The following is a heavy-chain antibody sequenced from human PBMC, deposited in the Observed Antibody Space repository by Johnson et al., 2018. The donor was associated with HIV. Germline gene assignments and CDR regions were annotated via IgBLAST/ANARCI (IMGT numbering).Heavy chain of an antibody. V-gene: IGHV3-30-3*01. D-gene: IGHD3-22*01. J-gene: IGHJ3*02. CDR1: GFTFSSYA. Sequence: QVQLVESGGGVVQPGRSLRLSCAASGFTFSSYAMHWVRQAPGKGLEWVAVISYDGSNKYYADSVKGRFTISRDDSKNTLYLQMNNLRTEDTAVYYCTTDRDSSGYLDAFDIWGQGTMVTVSS. CDR3: TTDRDSSGYLDAFDI. CDR2: ISYDGSNK.